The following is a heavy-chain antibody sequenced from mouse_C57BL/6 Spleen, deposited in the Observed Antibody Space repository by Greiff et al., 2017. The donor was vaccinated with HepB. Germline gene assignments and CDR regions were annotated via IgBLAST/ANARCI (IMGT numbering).Heavy chain of an antibody. J-gene: IGHJ2*01. CDR2: INYDGSST. Sequence: EVMLVESEGGLVQPGSSMKLSCTASGFTFSDYYMAWVRQVPEKGLEWVANINYDGSSTYYLNSLKSRFIISKDNAKNILYLQMSSLKSEDTATYYCARDHGGYFDYWGQGTTLTVAS. CDR3: ARDHGGYFDY. V-gene: IGHV5-16*01. CDR1: GFTFSDYY.